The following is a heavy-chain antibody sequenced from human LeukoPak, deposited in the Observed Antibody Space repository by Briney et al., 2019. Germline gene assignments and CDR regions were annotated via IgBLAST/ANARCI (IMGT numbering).Heavy chain of an antibody. CDR1: GGTFSSYA. D-gene: IGHD5-18*01. J-gene: IGHJ4*02. Sequence: ASVKVSCKASGGTFSSYAISWVRQAPGQGLEWMGGIIPIFGTANYAQKFQGRVTITTDESTSTAYMELSSLRSEDTAVYYCARSRAGYSYGSANFDYWGQGXLVTVS. CDR2: IIPIFGTA. V-gene: IGHV1-69*05. CDR3: ARSRAGYSYGSANFDY.